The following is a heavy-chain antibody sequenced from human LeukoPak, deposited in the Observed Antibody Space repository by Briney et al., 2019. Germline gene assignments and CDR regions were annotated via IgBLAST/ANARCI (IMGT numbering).Heavy chain of an antibody. CDR1: GFTFSSYG. CDR3: AKDSRLGAGYSSSWYVGY. Sequence: GRSLRLSCAASGFTFSSYGIHWVRQAPGKGLEWVAVISFDGSNKNYADSVKGRFTISRDNSKNTLYLQMNSLRAEDTAVYYCAKDSRLGAGYSSSWYVGYWGQGTLVTVSS. CDR2: ISFDGSNK. V-gene: IGHV3-30*18. J-gene: IGHJ4*02. D-gene: IGHD6-13*01.